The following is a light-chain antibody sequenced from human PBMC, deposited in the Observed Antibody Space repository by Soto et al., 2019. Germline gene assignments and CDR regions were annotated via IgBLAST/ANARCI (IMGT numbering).Light chain of an antibody. CDR1: QSVSNN. Sequence: ILMTQSPATLSVSPGERATLSCRASQSVSNNLAWYQQKPGQAPRLLIYDASTRATGIPARFSGSGPGTEFTLTISGLQSEDFAVYYCQQYNNCPPWTFGQGTKVEIK. J-gene: IGKJ1*01. CDR2: DAS. CDR3: QQYNNCPPWT. V-gene: IGKV3-15*01.